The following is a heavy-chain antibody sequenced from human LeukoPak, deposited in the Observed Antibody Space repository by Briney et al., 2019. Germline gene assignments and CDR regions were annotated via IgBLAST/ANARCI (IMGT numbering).Heavy chain of an antibody. Sequence: GGSLRLSCAASGFTFSSFAMTWVRQAPGKGLEWVSTISDSGGSTYYADAVKGRFTISRDDSKDTLYAQMNSLRAEDAAVYYCAKSHSVAQRGYFDYWGQGTLVTVSS. CDR2: ISDSGGST. D-gene: IGHD2-15*01. CDR3: AKSHSVAQRGYFDY. V-gene: IGHV3-23*01. J-gene: IGHJ4*02. CDR1: GFTFSSFA.